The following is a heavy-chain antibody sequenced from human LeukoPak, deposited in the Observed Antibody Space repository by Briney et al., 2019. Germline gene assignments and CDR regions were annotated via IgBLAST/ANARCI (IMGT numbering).Heavy chain of an antibody. CDR1: GFTFASYA. CDR3: ADSDYWYPVDY. V-gene: IGHV3-23*01. D-gene: IGHD4-11*01. J-gene: IGHJ4*02. Sequence: GGSLRLSCAASGFTFASYAMRWVRQAPGKGLEWVSSITNSGDTTYYADSVKGRFTISGDNSKNTLYLQMSSLRAEDTALYYCADSDYWYPVDYWGQGTLVTVSS. CDR2: ITNSGDTT.